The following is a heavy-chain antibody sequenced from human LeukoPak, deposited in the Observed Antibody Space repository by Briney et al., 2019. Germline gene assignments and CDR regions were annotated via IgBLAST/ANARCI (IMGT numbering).Heavy chain of an antibody. J-gene: IGHJ6*03. CDR3: ARAPFSSSPLLYYYYYYMDV. CDR2: INPSGGST. V-gene: IGHV1-46*01. D-gene: IGHD6-6*01. CDR1: GYTFTSYC. Sequence: ASVKVSCKASGYTFTSYCMHWVRQAPGQGLEWMGIINPSGGSTSYAQKFQGRVTMTRDMSTSTVYMELSSLRSEDTAVYYCARAPFSSSPLLYYYYYYMDVWGKGTTVTVSS.